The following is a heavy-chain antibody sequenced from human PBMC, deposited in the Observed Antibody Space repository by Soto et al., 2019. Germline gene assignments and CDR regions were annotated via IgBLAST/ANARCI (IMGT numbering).Heavy chain of an antibody. J-gene: IGHJ6*02. Sequence: EVQLVESGGGLVQPGGSLRLSCAASGFTFSSYDMHWVRQATGKGLEWVSAIGTAGDTYYPGSVKGRFTISRENAKNSLYLQMNSLRAGDTAVYYCARDSLYCSSTSWGYGMDVWGQGTTVTVSS. CDR1: GFTFSSYD. CDR3: ARDSLYCSSTSWGYGMDV. V-gene: IGHV3-13*04. D-gene: IGHD2-2*01. CDR2: IGTAGDT.